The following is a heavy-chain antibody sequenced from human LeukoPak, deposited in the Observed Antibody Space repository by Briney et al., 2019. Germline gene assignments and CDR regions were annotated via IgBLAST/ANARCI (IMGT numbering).Heavy chain of an antibody. J-gene: IGHJ5*02. CDR3: ASQSSSYYYGSGSYYRPFDP. Sequence: SETLSLTCIVSGGSISSGGYYWSWIRQHPGKGLEWIGYIYYSGSTYYNPSLKSRVTISVDTSKNQFSLKLSSVTAADTAVYYCASQSSSYYYGSGSYYRPFDPWGQGTLVTVSS. D-gene: IGHD3-10*01. V-gene: IGHV4-31*03. CDR1: GGSISSGGYY. CDR2: IYYSGST.